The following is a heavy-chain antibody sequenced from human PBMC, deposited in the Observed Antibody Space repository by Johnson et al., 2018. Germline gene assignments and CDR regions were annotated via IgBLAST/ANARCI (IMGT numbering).Heavy chain of an antibody. D-gene: IGHD6-19*01. CDR2: ISGDGSDT. CDR3: PRIEGGGWYGAFGI. J-gene: IGHJ3*02. CDR1: GLTFTSYW. Sequence: VQLQESGGDLVQPGGSLRLSCEASGLTFTSYWMHWVRQVPGKGLVWVSCISGDGSDTRYADSVKGRFTISKDNAKNTLYLQINSLKIEDTAVYYCPRIEGGGWYGAFGIWGQGKMVTVSS. V-gene: IGHV3-74*01.